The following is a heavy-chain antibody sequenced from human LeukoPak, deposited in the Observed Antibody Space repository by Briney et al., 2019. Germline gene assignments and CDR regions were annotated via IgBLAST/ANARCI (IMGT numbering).Heavy chain of an antibody. CDR2: TYYRSKWYT. CDR1: GDSVSSKSAA. CDR3: ARSGGWFDS. Sequence: SQTLSLTCAISGDSVSSKSAARNWIRQAPSRGLEWQGRTYYRSKWYTDYAVSVKSRITINPDTSKNQFSLQLNSVTPEDTAVYYCARSGGWFDSWGQGTLVTVSS. D-gene: IGHD3-10*01. V-gene: IGHV6-1*01. J-gene: IGHJ5*01.